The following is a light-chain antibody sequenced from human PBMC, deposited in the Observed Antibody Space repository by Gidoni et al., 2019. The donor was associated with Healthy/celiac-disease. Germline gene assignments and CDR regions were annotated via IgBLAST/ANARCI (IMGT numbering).Light chain of an antibody. V-gene: IGKV4-1*01. CDR3: QQYYCTPYT. Sequence: LGERATINCKSSQSVLYSSNNKNYLAWYQQKPGQPPKLLIYWASTRESGVPDRFSGSGSGTDFTLTISSLQAEDVAVYYCQQYYCTPYTFXQXTKLEIK. J-gene: IGKJ2*01. CDR2: WAS. CDR1: QSVLYSSNNKNY.